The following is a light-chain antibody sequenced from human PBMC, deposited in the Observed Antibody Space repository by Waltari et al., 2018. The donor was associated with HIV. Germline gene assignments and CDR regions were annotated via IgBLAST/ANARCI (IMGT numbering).Light chain of an antibody. CDR2: DPP. V-gene: IGLV7-46*01. CDR3: FLSDNGARV. Sequence: QAVVTQEPSLTLSPGGAVTPTCESSTGPVTNGHYPYWLQQRTAQAPMTLIFDPPKKHSWTPDRVSGSLLGGKAALTRSGAQPDDEAEYYCFLSDNGARVFGGGTRVTVL. CDR1: TGPVTNGHY. J-gene: IGLJ3*02.